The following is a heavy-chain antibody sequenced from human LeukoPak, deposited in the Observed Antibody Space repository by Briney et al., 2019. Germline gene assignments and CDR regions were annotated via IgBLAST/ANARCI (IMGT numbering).Heavy chain of an antibody. D-gene: IGHD5-24*01. Sequence: SQTLSLTCTVSGGSISSGGYYWSWIRQPPGKGLEWIGYIYHSGSTYYNPSLKSRVTISVDRSKNQFSLKLSSVTAADTAVYYCARDETKVLTIDVRDGYNTGLDAFDIWGQGTMVTVSS. CDR1: GGSISSGGYY. CDR3: ARDETKVLTIDVRDGYNTGLDAFDI. CDR2: IYHSGST. J-gene: IGHJ3*02. V-gene: IGHV4-30-2*01.